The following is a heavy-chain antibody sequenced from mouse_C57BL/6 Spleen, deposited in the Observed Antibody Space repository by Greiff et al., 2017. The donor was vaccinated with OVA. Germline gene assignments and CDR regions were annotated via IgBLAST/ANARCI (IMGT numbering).Heavy chain of an antibody. V-gene: IGHV1-82*01. CDR3: ARGDGSSSYAMDY. Sequence: QVQLQQSGPELVKPGASVKISCKASGYAFSSSWMNWVKQRPGKGLEWIGRIYPGDGDTNYNGKFKGKATLTADKSSSTAYMQLSSLTSEDSAVYFCARGDGSSSYAMDYWGQGTSVTVSS. CDR2: IYPGDGDT. CDR1: GYAFSSSW. D-gene: IGHD1-1*01. J-gene: IGHJ4*01.